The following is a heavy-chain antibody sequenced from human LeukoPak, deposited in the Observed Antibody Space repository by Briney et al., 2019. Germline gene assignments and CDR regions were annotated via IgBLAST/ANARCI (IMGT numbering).Heavy chain of an antibody. V-gene: IGHV3-74*01. J-gene: IGHJ4*02. Sequence: GGSLRLSCAASGFTFSGYWMHWVRQAPGKGLVWLSRINGDGYSISYADSVKGRFTISRDNAKKMLYLQMNSLRAEDTAMYYCARGVAVAGNDHWGQGIRVTVSS. CDR3: ARGVAVAGNDH. CDR1: GFTFSGYW. CDR2: INGDGYSI. D-gene: IGHD6-19*01.